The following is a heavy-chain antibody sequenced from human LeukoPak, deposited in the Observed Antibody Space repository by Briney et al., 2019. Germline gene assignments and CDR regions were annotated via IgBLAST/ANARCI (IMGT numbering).Heavy chain of an antibody. CDR1: GFTFSSFE. CDR2: ISSGGSTI. CDR3: AKAPVTTCRGAYCYPFDY. Sequence: GGSLRLSCAASGFTFSSFEMKWVRQAPGKGLEWVSYISSGGSTIYYADSVKGRFTISRDSSKNTLFLQMNRLRPEDAAVYYCAKAPVTTCRGAYCYPFDYWGQGTLVTVSS. D-gene: IGHD2-21*01. J-gene: IGHJ4*02. V-gene: IGHV3-48*03.